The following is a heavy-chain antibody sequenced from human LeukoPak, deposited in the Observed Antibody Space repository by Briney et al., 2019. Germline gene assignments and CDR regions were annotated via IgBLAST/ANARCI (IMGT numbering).Heavy chain of an antibody. V-gene: IGHV1-18*01. D-gene: IGHD2-15*01. CDR1: GYTFTSYG. J-gene: IGHJ4*02. Sequence: ASVKVSCKASGYTFTSYGISWVRQAPGQGLEWMGWISAYNGNTNYAQKLQGRVTMTTDTSTSTAYMELRSLRSDDTAVYYCAGVAMRVVVVAAIDYRGQGTLVTVSS. CDR2: ISAYNGNT. CDR3: AGVAMRVVVVAAIDY.